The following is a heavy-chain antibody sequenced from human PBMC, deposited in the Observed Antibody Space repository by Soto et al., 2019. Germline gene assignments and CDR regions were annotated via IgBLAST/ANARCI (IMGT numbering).Heavy chain of an antibody. CDR2: IKNKANSYTT. J-gene: IGHJ4*02. D-gene: IGHD6-19*01. Sequence: EVQLVESGGGLVQPEGSLRLSCAASGFTFSDHYMDWVRQAPGKGLEWVGRIKNKANSYTTEYAAPVKGRFIISRDDSKNSVFLQMNRLKTDVTAVYYCTRLRLGSSRSSYYWGQGILVTVSS. V-gene: IGHV3-72*01. CDR3: TRLRLGSSRSSYY. CDR1: GFTFSDHY.